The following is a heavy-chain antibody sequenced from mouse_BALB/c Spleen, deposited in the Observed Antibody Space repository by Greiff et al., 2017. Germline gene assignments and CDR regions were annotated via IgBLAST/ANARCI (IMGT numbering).Heavy chain of an antibody. CDR1: GYSITSGYY. Sequence: EVQRVESGPGLVKPSQSLSLTCSVTGYSITSGYYWNWIRQFPGNKLEWMGYISYDGSNNYNPSLKNRISITRDTSKNQFFLKLNSVTTEDTATYYCARARSSYAMDYWGQGTSVTVSS. CDR2: ISYDGSN. CDR3: ARARSSYAMDY. V-gene: IGHV3-6*02. J-gene: IGHJ4*01.